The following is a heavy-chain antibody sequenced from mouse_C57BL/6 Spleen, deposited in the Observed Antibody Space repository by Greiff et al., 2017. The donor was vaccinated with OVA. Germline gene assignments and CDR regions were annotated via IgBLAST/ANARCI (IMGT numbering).Heavy chain of an antibody. CDR2: INPSTGGT. J-gene: IGHJ3*01. D-gene: IGHD2-5*01. V-gene: IGHV1-42*01. CDR1: GYSFTGYY. CDR3: ARIYSNSFAY. Sequence: VQLQQSGPELVKPGASVKISCKASGYSFTGYYMNWVKQSPEKSLEWIGEINPSTGGTTYNQKFKAKATLTVDTSSSTAYMQLKSLTSEDSAVYYCARIYSNSFAYWGQGTLVTVSA.